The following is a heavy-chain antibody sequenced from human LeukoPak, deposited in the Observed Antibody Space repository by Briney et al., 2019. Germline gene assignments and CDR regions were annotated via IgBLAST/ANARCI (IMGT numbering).Heavy chain of an antibody. CDR3: ARGPNESNYYYYGMDV. D-gene: IGHD1-1*01. J-gene: IGHJ6*02. CDR2: MNPNSGNT. CDR1: GYTFTSYD. V-gene: IGHV1-8*01. Sequence: EASVKVSCKASGYTFTSYDINWVRQATGQGLEWMGWMNPNSGNTGYAQKFQGRVTMTRNTSVSTAYMELSSLRSEDTAVYYCARGPNESNYYYYGMDVWGQGTTVTVS.